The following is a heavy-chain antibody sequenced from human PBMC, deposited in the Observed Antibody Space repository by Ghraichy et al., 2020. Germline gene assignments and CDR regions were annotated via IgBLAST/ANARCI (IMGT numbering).Heavy chain of an antibody. Sequence: SETLSLTCTVSGGSISSGDYYWSWIRQPPGKGLEWIGYIYYSGSTYYNPSLKSRVTISVDTSKNQFSLKLSSVTAADTAVYYCARAGVAATYVDYWGQGTLVTFPS. D-gene: IGHD2-15*01. CDR2: IYYSGST. V-gene: IGHV4-30-4*01. CDR1: GGSISSGDYY. CDR3: ARAGVAATYVDY. J-gene: IGHJ4*02.